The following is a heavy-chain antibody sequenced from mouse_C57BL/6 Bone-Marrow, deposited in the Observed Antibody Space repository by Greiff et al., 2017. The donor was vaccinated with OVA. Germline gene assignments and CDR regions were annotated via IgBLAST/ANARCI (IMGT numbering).Heavy chain of an antibody. CDR1: GFTFSSYA. Sequence: DVMLVESGEGLVKPGGSLKLSCAASGFTFSSYAMSWVRQTPEKRLEWVAYISSGGDYIYYADTVKGRFTISRDNARNTLYLQMSSLKSEDTAMYYCTRGGNYYGSRRDWYFDVWGTGTTVTVSS. V-gene: IGHV5-9-1*02. J-gene: IGHJ1*03. CDR2: ISSGGDYI. CDR3: TRGGNYYGSRRDWYFDV. D-gene: IGHD1-1*01.